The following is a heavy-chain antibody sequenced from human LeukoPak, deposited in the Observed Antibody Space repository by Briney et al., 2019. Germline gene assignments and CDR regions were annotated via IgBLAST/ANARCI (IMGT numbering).Heavy chain of an antibody. Sequence: GGSLKLSCAASGFSFSSYAMSWVRQAPGKGLEWVSSISGSGDNTYYAESVKGRFTISRDNSKNTLFLQMNGLRAEDTAVFYCAKRSGYTTGWFFDFWGQGTLVTVSS. J-gene: IGHJ4*02. V-gene: IGHV3-23*01. CDR2: ISGSGDNT. CDR3: AKRSGYTTGWFFDF. CDR1: GFSFSSYA. D-gene: IGHD6-19*01.